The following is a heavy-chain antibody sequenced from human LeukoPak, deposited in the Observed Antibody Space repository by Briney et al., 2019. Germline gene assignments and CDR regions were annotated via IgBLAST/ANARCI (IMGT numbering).Heavy chain of an antibody. J-gene: IGHJ4*02. V-gene: IGHV4-59*08. Sequence: SETLSLTCTVFGVSISSSYWSWIRQPPGKGLEWIGYITNSGSTSYNPSLKSRVTISVDTSKNQFSLKLTSVTAADTAVYHCARHGRYFDYWGQGALVTVSS. CDR2: ITNSGST. CDR1: GVSISSSY. CDR3: ARHGRYFDY.